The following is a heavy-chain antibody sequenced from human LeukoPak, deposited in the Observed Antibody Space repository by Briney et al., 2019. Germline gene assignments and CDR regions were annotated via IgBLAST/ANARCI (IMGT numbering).Heavy chain of an antibody. J-gene: IGHJ3*02. V-gene: IGHV1-69*13. CDR3: HLHEREYCYDSSGYYPPPDAFDI. D-gene: IGHD3-22*01. Sequence: GASVKVSCKASGGTFSSYAISWVRQAPGQGLEWMGGIIPIFGTANYAQKFQGRVTITADESTSTAYMELSSLRSEDTAVYYCHLHEREYCYDSSGYYPPPDAFDIWGQGTMVTVSS. CDR1: GGTFSSYA. CDR2: IIPIFGTA.